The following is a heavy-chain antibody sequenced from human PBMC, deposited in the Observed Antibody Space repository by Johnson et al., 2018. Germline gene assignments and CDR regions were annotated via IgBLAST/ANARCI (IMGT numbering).Heavy chain of an antibody. D-gene: IGHD3-22*01. CDR3: TRTYYYDSSVYYIPDAFDI. J-gene: IGHJ3*02. V-gene: IGHV3-33*01. Sequence: QVQLVESGGGVVQPGRSLRLSCTASGFTFSSYGMHWVRQAPGKGLEWLAVIWYDGNNKYYADIVKGRFTISRDNSKNTLYMQMISLRAKDTAVYYCTRTYYYDSSVYYIPDAFDIWGQGTMVTVSS. CDR2: IWYDGNNK. CDR1: GFTFSSYG.